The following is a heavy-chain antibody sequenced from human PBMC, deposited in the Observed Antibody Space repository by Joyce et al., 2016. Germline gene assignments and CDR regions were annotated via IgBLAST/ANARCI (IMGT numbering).Heavy chain of an antibody. V-gene: IGHV3-21*02. D-gene: IGHD2-15*01. Sequence: QLVESGGGLVKHGGSLRLSCADSGFIVSSYSMNWVRQASWKEIEWLSSSGASGSRIYYTDSVNGRFTISRDNAKNALFLQLNSLRAEDTAVYYCARVVRGFCSGGSCYIDHWGQGILVTVSS. J-gene: IGHJ4*02. CDR1: GFIVSSYS. CDR3: ARVVRGFCSGGSCYIDH. CDR2: SGASGSRI.